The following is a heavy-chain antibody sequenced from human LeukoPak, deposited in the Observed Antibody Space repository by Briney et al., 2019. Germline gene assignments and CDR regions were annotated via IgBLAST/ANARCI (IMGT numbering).Heavy chain of an antibody. V-gene: IGHV3-33*05. CDR2: MLYDGSGI. J-gene: IGHJ3*01. Sequence: GGSLRLSCATSGFSFRLYGMHWVRQAPGKGLEWVALMLYDGSGIYYADSVKGRFSVSRDNSNYMFYLQMTSLRAEDSAVYYCARDLASGNHPDGFDVWAQGALVTVSS. CDR3: ARDLASGNHPDGFDV. CDR1: GFSFRLYG. D-gene: IGHD1-14*01.